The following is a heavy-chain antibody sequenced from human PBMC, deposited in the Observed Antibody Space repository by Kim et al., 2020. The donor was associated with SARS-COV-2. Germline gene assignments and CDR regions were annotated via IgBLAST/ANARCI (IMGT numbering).Heavy chain of an antibody. J-gene: IGHJ4*02. V-gene: IGHV3-64D*06. Sequence: GGSLRLSCSGSGFTFSIYAMNWARQAPGKGLEYISVINNNGGKAYYADSVKGRFIISRDNTKNTLYLQMSSLRPDDTAVDYCAANWNSDYWGQGTLVTVS. CDR2: INNNGGKA. D-gene: IGHD1-7*01. CDR3: AANWNSDY. CDR1: GFTFSIYA.